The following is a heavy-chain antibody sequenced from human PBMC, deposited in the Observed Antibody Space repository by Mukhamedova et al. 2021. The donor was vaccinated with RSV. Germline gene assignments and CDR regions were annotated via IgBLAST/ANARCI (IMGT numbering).Heavy chain of an antibody. D-gene: IGHD6-13*01. CDR2: YQRRVHGNT. J-gene: IGHJ6*02. Sequence: RPKWKQWYQRRVHGNTKYSQKFQGRVTITRDTSASTAYMELSSLRSEDTAVYYCARDSSSLYYYYYGMDVWGQGTTVTVSS. V-gene: IGHV1-3*01. CDR3: ARDSSSLYYYYYGMDV.